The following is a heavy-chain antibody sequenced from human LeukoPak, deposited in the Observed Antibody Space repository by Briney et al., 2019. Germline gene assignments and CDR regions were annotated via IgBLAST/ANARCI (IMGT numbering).Heavy chain of an antibody. CDR3: ARVGTSDDYVPDY. J-gene: IGHJ4*02. Sequence: PSETLSLTCTVSGGSISSSSYYWGWIRQPPGKGLEWIGSIYYSGSTYYNPSLKSRVTISVDTSKNQFSLKLSSVTAADTAVYYCARVGTSDDYVPDYWGQGTLVTVSS. D-gene: IGHD3-16*01. CDR1: GGSISSSSYY. V-gene: IGHV4-39*07. CDR2: IYYSGST.